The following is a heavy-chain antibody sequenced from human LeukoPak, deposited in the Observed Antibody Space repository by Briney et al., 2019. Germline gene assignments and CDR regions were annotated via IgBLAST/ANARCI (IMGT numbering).Heavy chain of an antibody. J-gene: IGHJ4*02. Sequence: SETLSLTCAVYGGSFSGYYWSWIRQPPGKGLEWIREINHSGSTNYNPSLKSRVTISVDTSKNQFSLKLSSVTAADTAVYYCARGNRAYCGGDCYSDDYWGQGTLVTVSS. V-gene: IGHV4-34*01. D-gene: IGHD2-21*02. CDR1: GGSFSGYY. CDR2: INHSGST. CDR3: ARGNRAYCGGDCYSDDY.